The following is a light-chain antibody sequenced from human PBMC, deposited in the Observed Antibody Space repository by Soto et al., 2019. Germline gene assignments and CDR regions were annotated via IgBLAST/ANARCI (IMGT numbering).Light chain of an antibody. V-gene: IGKV3D-15*01. CDR3: QQYGTSTT. J-gene: IGKJ1*01. Sequence: EIVMTQSPATLSVSPGERATLSCRASQSVSSNLAWYQQKPGQPPRLLIYDASTRAPGIPDRFSGSGSGTDFTLTIRRLEPEDFAVYYCQQYGTSTTFGQGTKVDI. CDR2: DAS. CDR1: QSVSSN.